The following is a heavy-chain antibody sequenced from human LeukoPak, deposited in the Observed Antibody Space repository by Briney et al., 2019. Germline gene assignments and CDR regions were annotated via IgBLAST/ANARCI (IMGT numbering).Heavy chain of an antibody. J-gene: IGHJ4*02. CDR2: IGKTSRDM. D-gene: IGHD1-14*01. Sequence: PRGSLRLSCAASGFSFSISTMNWVRQAPRKGLEWISSIGKTSRDMYYADSVRCRFTISRDNAKNSLFLLMNSLRVEDTSVYYCVRGDNRDYWGQGTLVTVSS. CDR3: VRGDNRDY. CDR1: GFSFSIST. V-gene: IGHV3-21*01.